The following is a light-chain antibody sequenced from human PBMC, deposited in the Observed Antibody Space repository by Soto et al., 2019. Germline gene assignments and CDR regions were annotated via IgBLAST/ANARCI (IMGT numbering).Light chain of an antibody. J-gene: IGLJ1*01. CDR3: CSYAGTYTRV. V-gene: IGLV2-11*01. CDR1: SSDVANYKY. CDR2: DVN. Sequence: SALTQPRSVSGSPGQSVTMSCTRTSSDVANYKYVSWYQQHPGKAPKLMIYDVNKRPSRVPYRFSGSKSGNTASLTISGLQAEDEADYYCCSYAGTYTRVFGTGTKATVL.